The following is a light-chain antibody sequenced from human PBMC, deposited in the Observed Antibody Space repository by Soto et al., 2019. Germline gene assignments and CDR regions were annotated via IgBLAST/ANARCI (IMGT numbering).Light chain of an antibody. CDR2: SND. Sequence: QSVVTQPPSTSGTPGQRVTISCSGSGSNIGSNTVNWYQQLPGTAPKFVIHSNDQRPSGVPDRFSGSKSGTSASLAISGLQSEDEADYYCEAWDDSLSGPVFGGGTKLTVL. CDR1: GSNIGSNT. CDR3: EAWDDSLSGPV. J-gene: IGLJ2*01. V-gene: IGLV1-44*01.